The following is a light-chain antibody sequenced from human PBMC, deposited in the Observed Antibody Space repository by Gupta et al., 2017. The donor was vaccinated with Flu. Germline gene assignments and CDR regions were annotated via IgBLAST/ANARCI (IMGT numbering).Light chain of an antibody. CDR1: QGISRS. CDR3: QTGNRSPVA. J-gene: IGKJ4*01. Sequence: DIQLTQSPSFLSASVGDRVTITCRASQGISRSLVWYRQKPGEGPKLLIYAASTLQTAVPSRFSGSGSGTEFTLTISSLQPEDFAIYHCQTGNRSPVAFGGGTKVEIK. CDR2: AAS. V-gene: IGKV1-9*01.